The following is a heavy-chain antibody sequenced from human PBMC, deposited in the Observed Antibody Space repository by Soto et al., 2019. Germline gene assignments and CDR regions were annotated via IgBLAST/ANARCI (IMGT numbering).Heavy chain of an antibody. D-gene: IGHD2-15*01. Sequence: SETLSLTCAVYGGSFSGYYWSWIRQPPGKGLEWIGEINHSGSTNYNPSLKSRVTISVDTSKNHFSLKLSFVTAADTAVYYCARVRTLYCSGGSCYYYYYYMDVWGKGTTVTVSS. CDR3: ARVRTLYCSGGSCYYYYYYMDV. J-gene: IGHJ6*03. CDR2: INHSGST. V-gene: IGHV4-34*01. CDR1: GGSFSGYY.